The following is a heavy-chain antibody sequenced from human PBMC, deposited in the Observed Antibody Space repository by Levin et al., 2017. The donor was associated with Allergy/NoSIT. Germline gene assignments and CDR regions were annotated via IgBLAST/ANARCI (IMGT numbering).Heavy chain of an antibody. D-gene: IGHD3-22*01. CDR3: ARDAPDYYDSRHDYYFDY. V-gene: IGHV1-69*04. J-gene: IGHJ4*02. Sequence: KISCKASGGTFSSYAISWVRQAPGQGLEWMGRIIPILGIANYAQKFQGRVTITADKSTSTAYMELSSLRSEDTAVYYCARDAPDYYDSRHDYYFDYWGQGTLVTVSS. CDR1: GGTFSSYA. CDR2: IIPILGIA.